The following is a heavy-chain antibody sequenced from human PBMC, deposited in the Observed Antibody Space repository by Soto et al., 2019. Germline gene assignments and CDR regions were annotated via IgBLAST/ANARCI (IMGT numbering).Heavy chain of an antibody. Sequence: SETQSLTCTVSGDSISSSSYYWGWIRQPPGKGLEWIGSIYYSGSTYYNPSLKSRVTISVDTSKNQFSLKLSSVTAADTAVYYCAEGIRYFDWLSKSYDYYGMDVWGQGTTVTVSS. V-gene: IGHV4-39*01. CDR1: GDSISSSSYY. CDR2: IYYSGST. J-gene: IGHJ6*02. D-gene: IGHD3-9*01. CDR3: AEGIRYFDWLSKSYDYYGMDV.